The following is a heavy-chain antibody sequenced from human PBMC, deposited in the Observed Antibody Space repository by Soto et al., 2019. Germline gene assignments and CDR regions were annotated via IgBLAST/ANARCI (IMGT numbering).Heavy chain of an antibody. CDR2: INPSGGST. CDR3: ARDGFGYCSSTSCYVFDY. D-gene: IGHD2-2*03. CDR1: GYTFTSYY. J-gene: IGHJ4*02. Sequence: ASVKVSCKASGYTFTSYYMHWVRQAPGQGLEWMGIINPSGGSTSYAQKFQGRVTMTRDTSTSTVYMELSSLRSEDTAVYYCARDGFGYCSSTSCYVFDYWGQGTLVTVSS. V-gene: IGHV1-46*01.